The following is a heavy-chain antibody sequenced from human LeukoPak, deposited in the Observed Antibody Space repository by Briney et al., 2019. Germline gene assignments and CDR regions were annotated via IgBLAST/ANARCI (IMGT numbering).Heavy chain of an antibody. CDR2: IYTSGST. CDR3: ARAYYYDSSGSRDAFHI. D-gene: IGHD3-22*01. Sequence: SETLSLTCTVSGDSISSGNYYWSWIRQPAGKGLEWIGRIYTSGSTNYSPSLNSRVTISVDTSKNHFSLKLSSVTAADTAVYYCARAYYYDSSGSRDAFHIWDQGTMVTVSS. J-gene: IGHJ3*02. CDR1: GDSISSGNYY. V-gene: IGHV4-61*02.